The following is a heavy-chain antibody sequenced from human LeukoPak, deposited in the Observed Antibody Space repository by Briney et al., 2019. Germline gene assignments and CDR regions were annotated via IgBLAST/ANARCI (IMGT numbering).Heavy chain of an antibody. CDR1: GFTVSSDY. CDR2: VYSGGET. V-gene: IGHV3-66*01. CDR3: ASGGIAARPSDS. Sequence: GGSLRLSCAASGFTVSSDYITWVRQAPGKGLEWVSVVYSGGETYYAESVKGRFTVSRDNSKNTVYLQMNSLRAEDTAVYFCASGGIAARPSDSWGQGTLVTVSS. D-gene: IGHD6-6*01. J-gene: IGHJ4*02.